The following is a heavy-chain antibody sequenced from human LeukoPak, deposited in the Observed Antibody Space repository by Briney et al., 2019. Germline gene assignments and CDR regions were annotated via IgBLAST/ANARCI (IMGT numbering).Heavy chain of an antibody. CDR3: ARDYRYCSSTGCYNYYYMDV. V-gene: IGHV4-59*01. Sequence: SETLSLTCTVSVGSISSYYWSWIRQPPGKGLEWIGYIYYTGITKYNASLKSRVTISVDTSKTQFTLELTSVTAADAAVYYCARDYRYCSSTGCYNYYYMDVWGKGTTVTVSS. CDR2: IYYTGIT. J-gene: IGHJ6*03. D-gene: IGHD2-2*02. CDR1: VGSISSYY.